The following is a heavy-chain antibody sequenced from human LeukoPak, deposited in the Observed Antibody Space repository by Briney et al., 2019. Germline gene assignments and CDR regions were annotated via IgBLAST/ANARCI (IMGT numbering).Heavy chain of an antibody. Sequence: GASVKVSCKASGYTFTSYDINWVRQATGQGLEWMGWMNPNSGNTGYAQKFQGRVTITRNTSISTAYMELSSLRSEDTAVHYCARSHYDFWSGYSTWGQGTLVTVSS. CDR2: MNPNSGNT. CDR3: ARSHYDFWSGYST. CDR1: GYTFTSYD. D-gene: IGHD3-3*01. J-gene: IGHJ5*02. V-gene: IGHV1-8*03.